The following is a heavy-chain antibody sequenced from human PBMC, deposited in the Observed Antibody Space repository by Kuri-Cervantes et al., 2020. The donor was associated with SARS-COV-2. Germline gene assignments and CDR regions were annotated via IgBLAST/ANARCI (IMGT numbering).Heavy chain of an antibody. CDR2: ISYDGSNK. D-gene: IGHD3-22*01. J-gene: IGHJ4*02. CDR3: AREARDYYDTSGYLDY. CDR1: GFTFSSYG. Sequence: GGSRRLSCAASGFTFSSYGMHWVRQAPGKGLEWVAVISYDGSNKYYADSVKGRFTISRDNSKNTLYLQMNSLRAEDTAVYYCAREARDYYDTSGYLDYWGQGFLVTVSS. V-gene: IGHV3-30*03.